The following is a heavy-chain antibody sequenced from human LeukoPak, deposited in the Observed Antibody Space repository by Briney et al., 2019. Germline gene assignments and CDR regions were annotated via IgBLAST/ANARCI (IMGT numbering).Heavy chain of an antibody. D-gene: IGHD1-1*01. CDR3: ARCTTGRTFGSLREIKRSREIDY. CDR1: GFTFSSYS. V-gene: IGHV3-21*01. Sequence: KPGGSLRLSCAASGFTFSSYSINWVRQAPGKGLEWVSSISSSSSNIYYADSVKGRFTISRDNAKNSLYLQMNSLRVEDTAVYYCARCTTGRTFGSLREIKRSREIDYWGQGTLVTVSS. CDR2: ISSSSSNI. J-gene: IGHJ4*02.